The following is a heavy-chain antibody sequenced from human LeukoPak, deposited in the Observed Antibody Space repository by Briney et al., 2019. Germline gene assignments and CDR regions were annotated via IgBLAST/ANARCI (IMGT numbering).Heavy chain of an antibody. D-gene: IGHD5-12*01. Sequence: ASVKVSCKASGYTFTTYDINWVRQATGQGLEWMGWLNPNSGNTGYAQKFQGRVTMTRNTSINTAYMELSSLRSEDTAVYYCARTVSTYLVDHYGMDVWGQGTTVIVSS. J-gene: IGHJ6*02. CDR1: GYTFTTYD. CDR2: LNPNSGNT. V-gene: IGHV1-8*01. CDR3: ARTVSTYLVDHYGMDV.